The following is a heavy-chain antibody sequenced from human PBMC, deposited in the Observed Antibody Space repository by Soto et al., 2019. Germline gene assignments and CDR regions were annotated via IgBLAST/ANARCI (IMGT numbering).Heavy chain of an antibody. CDR1: GFTVSSYG. CDR2: ISYDGSNK. V-gene: IGHV3-30*03. Sequence: QVQLVESGGGVVQPGRSLRLSCAASGFTVSSYGMHRVRQAPGKGLEWVAVISYDGSNKYYADSVKGRFTISRDNSKNTLYLQMNSLRAEDTAVYYCTLLRGYFDLWGRGTLVTVSS. D-gene: IGHD2-21*01. J-gene: IGHJ2*01. CDR3: TLLRGYFDL.